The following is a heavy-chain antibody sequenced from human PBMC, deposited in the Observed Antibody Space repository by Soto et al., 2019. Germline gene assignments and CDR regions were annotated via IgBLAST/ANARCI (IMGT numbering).Heavy chain of an antibody. CDR1: GFTFSTYG. CDR2: IWYDGSNK. V-gene: IGHV3-33*01. Sequence: QVQLVESGGGVVQPGRSLRLSCAASGFTFSTYGMHWVRQAPGKGLEWVAVIWYDGSNKYYADSVKGRFTISRDNSRDTLYLQMNSLGAEDTAVYYCARAVGPFDYWGQGTLVTVSS. J-gene: IGHJ4*02. CDR3: ARAVGPFDY.